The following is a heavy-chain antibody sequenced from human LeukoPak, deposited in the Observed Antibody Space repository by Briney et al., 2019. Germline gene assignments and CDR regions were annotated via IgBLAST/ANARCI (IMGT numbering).Heavy chain of an antibody. Sequence: GSLRLSCAASGFTFSSYAMHWVRQAPGKGLEWVAVISYDGSNKYYADSVKGRFTISRDNSKNTLYLQMNSLRAEDTAVYYCADLGYSYGYEDYWGQGTLVTVSS. V-gene: IGHV3-30-3*01. CDR2: ISYDGSNK. CDR1: GFTFSSYA. D-gene: IGHD5-18*01. CDR3: ADLGYSYGYEDY. J-gene: IGHJ4*02.